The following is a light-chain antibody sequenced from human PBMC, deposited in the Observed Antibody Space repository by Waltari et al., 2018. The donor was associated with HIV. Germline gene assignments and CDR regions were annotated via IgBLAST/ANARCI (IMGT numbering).Light chain of an antibody. J-gene: IGKJ2*03. CDR1: QSISSSC. Sequence: VLTQSPGTLSLSPGVRATLSCRASQSISSSCFAWYQQKPGQAPRLLIFGASSRAAGIPDRFSGSGSGTDFTLTISRVEPEDFAVYYCQQYGGSPPYSFGQGTKLEIK. CDR3: QQYGGSPPYS. CDR2: GAS. V-gene: IGKV3-20*01.